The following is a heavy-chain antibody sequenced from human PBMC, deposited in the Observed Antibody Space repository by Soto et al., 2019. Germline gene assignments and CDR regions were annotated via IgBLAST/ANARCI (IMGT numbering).Heavy chain of an antibody. Sequence: SVKVSYKDSRYCFTRYDINWVRQATGQGREWMGWMNPNSGNTGYAQKFQSRVTMTRNTSISTAYMELSSLRSEDTAVYYCARMGVGFGELFTYYYGMDVWGQGTTVTVSS. CDR2: MNPNSGNT. J-gene: IGHJ6*02. D-gene: IGHD3-10*01. V-gene: IGHV1-8*01. CDR1: RYCFTRYD. CDR3: ARMGVGFGELFTYYYGMDV.